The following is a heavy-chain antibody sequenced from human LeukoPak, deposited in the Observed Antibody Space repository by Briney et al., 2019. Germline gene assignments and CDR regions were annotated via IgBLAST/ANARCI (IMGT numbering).Heavy chain of an antibody. CDR1: GDSVSSNSAA. CDR2: TYHRSKWYN. Sequence: SQTLSLTCAISGDSVSSNSAAWNWIRQSPSRGLEWLGRTYHRSKWYNDYAVSVKSRITINPDTSKNQFSLQLNSVTPEDTAVYYCARGQIEMTTIMDYYYGMDVWGQGTTVTVSS. J-gene: IGHJ6*02. CDR3: ARGQIEMTTIMDYYYGMDV. D-gene: IGHD5-24*01. V-gene: IGHV6-1*01.